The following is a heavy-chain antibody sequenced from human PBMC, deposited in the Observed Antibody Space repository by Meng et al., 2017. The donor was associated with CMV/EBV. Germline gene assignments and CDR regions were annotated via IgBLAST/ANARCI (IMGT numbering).Heavy chain of an antibody. Sequence: PCGASGFTFSNAWMNWVRQAPGKGLEGLGLIKSKTDGGTTDYAAPVKGRFSISRDESKNTLYLHMNSLKTEDTAVYYCATAPGYYASSPFDYWGQGTMVTVSS. D-gene: IGHD3-22*01. J-gene: IGHJ4*02. CDR2: IKSKTDGGTT. CDR1: GFTFSNAW. CDR3: ATAPGYYASSPFDY. V-gene: IGHV3-15*01.